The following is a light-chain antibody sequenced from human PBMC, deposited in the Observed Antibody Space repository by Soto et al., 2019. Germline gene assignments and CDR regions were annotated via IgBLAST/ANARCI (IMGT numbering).Light chain of an antibody. CDR3: QQYYSYPLT. CDR1: QGISSY. CDR2: AAS. J-gene: IGKJ4*01. Sequence: AIRMTQSPSSFSASTGDRVTITCRASQGISSYLAWYQQKPGKVPKLLIYAASTLQSGVPSRFSGSGSGTDFTLTISCLQSEDFPTYYCQQYYSYPLTFGGGTKVEIK. V-gene: IGKV1-8*01.